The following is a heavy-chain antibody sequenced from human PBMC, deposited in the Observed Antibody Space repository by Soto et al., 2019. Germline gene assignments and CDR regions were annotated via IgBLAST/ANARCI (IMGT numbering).Heavy chain of an antibody. V-gene: IGHV3-74*01. D-gene: IGHD4-4*01. CDR3: ARDSYSSATH. CDR2: ISNDGSDT. J-gene: IGHJ4*01. Sequence: EVQLVESGGGLVQPGGSLRLSCAASGLPFGDTWMNWVRQAPGKGLVWVSRISNDGSDTTYADSVRGRFTVSRDNAKNTLYLQMNSLRAEDTAVYYCARDSYSSATHWGHGTLVTVSS. CDR1: GLPFGDTW.